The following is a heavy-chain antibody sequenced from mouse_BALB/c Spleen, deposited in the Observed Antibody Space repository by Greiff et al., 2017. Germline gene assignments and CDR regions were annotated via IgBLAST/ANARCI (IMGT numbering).Heavy chain of an antibody. CDR3: ARGANWEDYYAMDY. V-gene: IGHV1S29*02. J-gene: IGHJ4*01. Sequence: EVMLVESGPELVKPGASVKISCKASGYTFTDYNMHWVKQSHGKSLEWIGYIYPYNGGTGYNQKFKSKATLTVDNSSSTAYMELRSLTSEDSAVYYCARGANWEDYYAMDYWGQGTSVTVSS. D-gene: IGHD4-1*01. CDR1: GYTFTDYN. CDR2: IYPYNGGT.